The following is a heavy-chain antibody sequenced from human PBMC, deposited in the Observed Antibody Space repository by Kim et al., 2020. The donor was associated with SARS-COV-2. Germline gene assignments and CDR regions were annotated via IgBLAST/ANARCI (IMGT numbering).Heavy chain of an antibody. V-gene: IGHV3-48*01. CDR3: AGRLDY. Sequence: SSSTTYYDDSEKCRITISRANAKNSLYLQMNSLRAEDTAVYYCAGRLDYWGQGALVTVSS. CDR2: SSSTT. J-gene: IGHJ4*02.